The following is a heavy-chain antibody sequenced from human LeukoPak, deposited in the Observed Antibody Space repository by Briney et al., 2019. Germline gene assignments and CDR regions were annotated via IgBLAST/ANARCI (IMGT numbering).Heavy chain of an antibody. D-gene: IGHD6-6*01. J-gene: IGHJ4*02. CDR2: IKQDGSER. V-gene: IGHV3-7*01. CDR1: GITFSTYW. Sequence: GGSLRLSCAVSGITFSTYWMSWVRQAPGKGLEWVANIKQDGSERYYVDSVRGRFTISRDNAKNSLYLQMNSLRAEDTAVYYCARTLIEYSVSSCYFDYWGQGTLVTVSS. CDR3: ARTLIEYSVSSCYFDY.